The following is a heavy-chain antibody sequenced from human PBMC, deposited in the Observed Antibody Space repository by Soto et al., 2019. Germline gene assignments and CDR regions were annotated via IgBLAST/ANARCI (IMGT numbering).Heavy chain of an antibody. D-gene: IGHD4-17*01. CDR2: IIPILGMP. CDR1: GGTFSTYT. V-gene: IGHV1-69*02. Sequence: QVQLVQSGAEMKKPGSSVNVSCKASGGTFSTYTITWVRQAPGQGLEWMGRIIPILGMPNYAQKFPGRVTITADKTTNTVYMELNNLRSEDTAVYYCARAPYGDRLDYWGQGTLVTVSS. CDR3: ARAPYGDRLDY. J-gene: IGHJ4*02.